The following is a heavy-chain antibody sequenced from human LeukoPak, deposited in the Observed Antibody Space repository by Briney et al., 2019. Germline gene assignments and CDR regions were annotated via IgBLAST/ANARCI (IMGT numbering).Heavy chain of an antibody. Sequence: PSETLSLTCIVSGGSIRSYYWSWIRQPPGKGLEWIGYISYSGNTGYNASLKSRVTISLDTSENQFSLKLSSVTAADTAVYYCARHQGGTTYDYWGQGTLVTVSS. J-gene: IGHJ4*02. V-gene: IGHV4-59*08. CDR2: ISYSGNT. CDR3: ARHQGGTTYDY. CDR1: GGSIRSYY. D-gene: IGHD1-1*01.